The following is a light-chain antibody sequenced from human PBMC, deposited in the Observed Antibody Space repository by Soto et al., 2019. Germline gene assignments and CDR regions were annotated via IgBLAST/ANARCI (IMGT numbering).Light chain of an antibody. CDR1: QSVDSSF. Sequence: EIVLTQSPGSLSLTQGERATLSCRASQSVDSSFFAWYQQKPGQAPRLLIYGASNRATGIPDRFSGRGSVTDFTLTITGLEPEDFAVYYCQQYGSSVTFGQGTKVEIK. J-gene: IGKJ1*01. CDR2: GAS. V-gene: IGKV3-20*01. CDR3: QQYGSSVT.